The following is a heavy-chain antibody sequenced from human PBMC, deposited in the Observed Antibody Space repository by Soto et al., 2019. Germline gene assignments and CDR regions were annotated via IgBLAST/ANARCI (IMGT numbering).Heavy chain of an antibody. J-gene: IGHJ6*02. CDR2: IDWDDDK. V-gene: IGHV2-70*01. D-gene: IGHD2-2*01. Sequence: ESGPTLVNPTLTLTLTCTFSVFSLSTSGMCVSWIRQPPGKDLEWLALIDWDDDKYYSTSLETRLTISKDTSKNQVVLTMTNMDPVDTATYYCARTHPDIVVVPAARYYHYGMDVWGQGTTVTVSS. CDR1: VFSLSTSGMC. CDR3: ARTHPDIVVVPAARYYHYGMDV.